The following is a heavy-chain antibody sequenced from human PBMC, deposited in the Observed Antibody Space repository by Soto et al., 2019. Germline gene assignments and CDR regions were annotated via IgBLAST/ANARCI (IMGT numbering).Heavy chain of an antibody. CDR2: AYYRSKWYN. CDR1: GDGVSSNSAA. D-gene: IGHD3-10*01. J-gene: IGHJ6*02. CDR3: ARDHSMAEYYYYGMDV. V-gene: IGHV6-1*01. Sequence: SQTLSLTCAISGDGVSSNSAAWNWIRQSPSRGLEWLGRAYYRSKWYNDYAVSVKSRITINPDTSKNQFSLQLNSVTPEDTAVYYCARDHSMAEYYYYGMDVWGQGTTVTVSS.